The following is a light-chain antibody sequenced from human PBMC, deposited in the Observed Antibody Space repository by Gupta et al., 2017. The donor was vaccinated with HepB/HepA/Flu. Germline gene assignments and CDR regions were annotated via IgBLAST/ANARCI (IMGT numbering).Light chain of an antibody. Sequence: QSVLTQPPSASGTPGQRVTISCSGSSSNIGRNYVSWYQQLPGTAPKPLIYRNNQRPSGVPDRFSGSKSGTSASLAISGLRSEDEADYYCAAWDDSLSGVVFGGGTKLTVL. CDR2: RNN. V-gene: IGLV1-47*01. CDR3: AAWDDSLSGVV. CDR1: SSNIGRNY. J-gene: IGLJ2*01.